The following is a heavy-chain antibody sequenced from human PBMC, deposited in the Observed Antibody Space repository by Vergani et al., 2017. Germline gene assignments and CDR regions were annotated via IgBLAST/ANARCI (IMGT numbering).Heavy chain of an antibody. CDR1: GFTFSSYS. J-gene: IGHJ6*04. V-gene: IGHV3-48*01. CDR3: ARDNCSSTSCYDNYYYYGMDV. CDR2: ISSSSRTI. Sequence: EVQLVESGGGLVQPGGSLRLSCAVSGFTFSSYSMNWVRQAPGKGLEWVSYISSSSRTIYYADSVKGHFTISRDNAKNSMYLQMNSLRAEDTAVYYCARDNCSSTSCYDNYYYYGMDVWGEGTTVTVSS. D-gene: IGHD2-2*01.